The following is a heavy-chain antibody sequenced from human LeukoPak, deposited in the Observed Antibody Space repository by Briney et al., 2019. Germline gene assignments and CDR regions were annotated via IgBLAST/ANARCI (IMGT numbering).Heavy chain of an antibody. CDR2: IYTSGYT. D-gene: IGHD3-22*01. CDR3: ARGPYSYDSSGAFDI. V-gene: IGHV4-61*02. CDR1: GGSISSGPYY. J-gene: IGHJ3*02. Sequence: SETLSLTCTVSGGSISSGPYYWNWIWQPAGKGLEWIGRIYTSGYTNYNPSLKSRVTISVDTSKNQFSLKLSSVTAADTAVYFCARGPYSYDSSGAFDIWGQGTMVTVSS.